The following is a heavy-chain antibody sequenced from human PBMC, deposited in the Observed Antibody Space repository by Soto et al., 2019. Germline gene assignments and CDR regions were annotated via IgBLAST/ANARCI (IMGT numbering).Heavy chain of an antibody. Sequence: QVRLVQSGAEVKKPGASVKVSCKASGYTFTSYAMHWVRQAPGQRLEWMGWINAGNGNTKYSQKFQGRVTITRDTSASTAYMELSGLRSEDTAVYYCARKGVLASGYDYWGQGTLVTVSS. V-gene: IGHV1-3*01. CDR3: ARKGVLASGYDY. J-gene: IGHJ4*02. CDR1: GYTFTSYA. CDR2: INAGNGNT. D-gene: IGHD2-15*01.